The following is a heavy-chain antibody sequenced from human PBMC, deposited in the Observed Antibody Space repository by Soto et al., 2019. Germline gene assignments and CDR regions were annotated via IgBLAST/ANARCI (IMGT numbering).Heavy chain of an antibody. CDR1: VYIFTSYW. D-gene: IGHD3-10*01. Sequence: ESLKLSCQCSVYIFTSYWIGWLRQMPGKGLEWMGIIYPGDSDTRYSPSFQGQVTISADNSISTAYLQWTSLKASDTAMYYCARLLRITLVRGVIPPPYYGMDVWGQGTTVTVSS. V-gene: IGHV5-51*01. J-gene: IGHJ6*02. CDR3: ARLLRITLVRGVIPPPYYGMDV. CDR2: IYPGDSDT.